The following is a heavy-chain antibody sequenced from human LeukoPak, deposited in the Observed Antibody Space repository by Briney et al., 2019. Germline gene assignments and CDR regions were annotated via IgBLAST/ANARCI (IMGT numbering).Heavy chain of an antibody. CDR3: ASRKLGNDY. CDR2: IYYTGT. Sequence: SETLSLTCTVSGYSISSGYYWGWIRQPPGKGLEWIGYIYYTGTSYNPSLKSRVTISADTSKNQFSLKLISVTAADTAVYYCASRKLGNDYWGQGTLVTVSS. J-gene: IGHJ4*02. V-gene: IGHV4-38-2*02. D-gene: IGHD7-27*01. CDR1: GYSISSGYY.